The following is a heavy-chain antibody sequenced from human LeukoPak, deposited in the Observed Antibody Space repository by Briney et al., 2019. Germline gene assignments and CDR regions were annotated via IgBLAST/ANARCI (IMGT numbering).Heavy chain of an antibody. CDR1: GVTFSSYA. J-gene: IGHJ4*02. D-gene: IGHD3-10*01. CDR2: ISGSGGST. CDR3: AKGETYYYGSGSPTDY. V-gene: IGHV3-23*01. Sequence: PGGSLRLSCAASGVTFSSYAMSWVRQAPGKGLEWVSAISGSGGSTYYADSVKGRFTISRDNSKNTLYLQMNSLRAEDTAVYYCAKGETYYYGSGSPTDYWGQGTLVTVSS.